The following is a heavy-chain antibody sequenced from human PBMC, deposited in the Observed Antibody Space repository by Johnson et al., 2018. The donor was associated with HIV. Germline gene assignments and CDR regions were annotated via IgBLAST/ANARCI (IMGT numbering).Heavy chain of an antibody. Sequence: VQLVESGGGVVQPGESLRLSCVASGFTVSGNYMSWVRQATGKGLEWVSAIGTAGDTYYPGSVKGRFTISRENAKNSLYLQMNSLRAGDTAVYYCAREEANGAFDIWGQGTMVTVSS. CDR3: AREEANGAFDI. CDR1: GFTVSGNY. V-gene: IGHV3-13*01. CDR2: IGTAGDT. J-gene: IGHJ3*02.